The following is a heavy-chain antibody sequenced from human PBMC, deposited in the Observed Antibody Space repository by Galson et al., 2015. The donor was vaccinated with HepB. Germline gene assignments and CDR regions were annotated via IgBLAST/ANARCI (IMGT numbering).Heavy chain of an antibody. CDR3: AKGDSSTWTYYYYYMDV. V-gene: IGHV3-9*01. J-gene: IGHJ6*03. D-gene: IGHD6-13*01. CDR2: ISWNTGSI. Sequence: SLRLSCAASGFTFDDYAMHWVRQAPGKGLEWVSGISWNTGSIGYADSVKGRFTISRDNAKNSLYLQMNSLRAEDTALYYCAKGDSSTWTYYYYYMDVWGKGTTVTVSS. CDR1: GFTFDDYA.